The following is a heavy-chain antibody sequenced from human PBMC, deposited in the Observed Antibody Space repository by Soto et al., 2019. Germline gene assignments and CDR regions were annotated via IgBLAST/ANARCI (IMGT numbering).Heavy chain of an antibody. Sequence: GGSLRLSCAASGFTFSSYAMSWVRQAPGKGLEWVSAISGSGGSAYYADSVKGRFTISRDNSKNTLYLQMNSLRAEDTAVYYCAKDPRYFDWLLLGPLDYWGQGTRVTVSS. CDR3: AKDPRYFDWLLLGPLDY. CDR2: ISGSGGSA. J-gene: IGHJ4*02. CDR1: GFTFSSYA. V-gene: IGHV3-23*01. D-gene: IGHD3-9*01.